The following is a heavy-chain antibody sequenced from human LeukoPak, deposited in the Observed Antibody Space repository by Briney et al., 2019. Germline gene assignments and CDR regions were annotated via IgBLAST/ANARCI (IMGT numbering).Heavy chain of an antibody. CDR1: GGTYA. Sequence: SVKVSCKASGGTYAISSVRQAPGQGLEWMGGIIPIYGTTNYAQKFQGRVTITADESTSTAYMELSSLRSDDTAVYFCARDLKLYSSSSNYFDYWGQGTLVTVSS. V-gene: IGHV1-69*01. CDR3: ARDLKLYSSSSNYFDY. D-gene: IGHD6-6*01. CDR2: IIPIYGTT. J-gene: IGHJ4*02.